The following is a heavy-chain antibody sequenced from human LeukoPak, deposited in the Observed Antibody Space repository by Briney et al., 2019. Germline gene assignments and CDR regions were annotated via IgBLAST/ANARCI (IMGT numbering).Heavy chain of an antibody. V-gene: IGHV1-2*04. CDR2: INPKNSGT. CDR3: ARVTVTTLFDH. CDR1: GYTFSDYY. D-gene: IGHD4-17*01. Sequence: ASVKVSCKTSGYTFSDYYIHWVRQAPGQGLEWMGWINPKNSGTKYAQKFQGWITMTTDTSTSTAYVELTSLGSNDTAVYYCARVTVTTLFDHWGPGTLVTVSS. J-gene: IGHJ4*02.